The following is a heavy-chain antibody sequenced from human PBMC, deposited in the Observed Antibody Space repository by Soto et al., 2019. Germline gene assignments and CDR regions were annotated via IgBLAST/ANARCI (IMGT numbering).Heavy chain of an antibody. CDR1: GFTVNNHE. Sequence: GGSLRLSCTASGFTVNNHEVSWIRQAPGKGLEWLSYIGSSDSNTYYAESVRGRFTVSRDNAENSVHLQMNSLRAEDTAVYYCARETPHCGGDCLDYWGQGTLVTVSS. D-gene: IGHD2-21*02. CDR3: ARETPHCGGDCLDY. J-gene: IGHJ4*02. CDR2: IGSSDSNT. V-gene: IGHV3-48*03.